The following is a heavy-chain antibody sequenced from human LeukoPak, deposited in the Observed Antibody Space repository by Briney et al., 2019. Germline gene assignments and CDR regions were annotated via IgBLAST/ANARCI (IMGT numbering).Heavy chain of an antibody. CDR3: ARGGRLVVTETSYFDY. J-gene: IGHJ4*02. D-gene: IGHD4-11*01. V-gene: IGHV4-4*07. Sequence: TETLSLTCTVSGGSISSYYWSWIRQPAGKGLEWIGRIYTSGSTNYNPSLKSRVTMSVDTSKNQFSLKLSSVTAADTAVYYCARGGRLVVTETSYFDYWGQGTLVTVSS. CDR1: GGSISSYY. CDR2: IYTSGST.